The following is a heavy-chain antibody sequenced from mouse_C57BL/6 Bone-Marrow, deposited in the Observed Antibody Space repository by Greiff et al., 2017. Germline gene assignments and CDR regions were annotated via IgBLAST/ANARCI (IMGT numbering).Heavy chain of an antibody. J-gene: IGHJ3*01. Sequence: EVQLVESGGGLVQPKGSLKLSCAASGFSFNTYAMNWVRQAPGKGLEWVARIRSKSNNYATYYAASVKDRFTISRDDSESMLYLQMNNLKTEDTSMYYCVRHGYYGSLPWFAYWGQGTLVTVSA. CDR2: IRSKSNNYAT. CDR1: GFSFNTYA. V-gene: IGHV10-1*01. CDR3: VRHGYYGSLPWFAY. D-gene: IGHD1-1*01.